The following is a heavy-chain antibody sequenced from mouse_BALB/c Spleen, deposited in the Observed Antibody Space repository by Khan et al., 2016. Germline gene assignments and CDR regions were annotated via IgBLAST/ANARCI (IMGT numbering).Heavy chain of an antibody. J-gene: IGHJ1*01. CDR3: TRDGYFDV. V-gene: IGHV6-6*02. Sequence: EVQLEVSGGGLVQPGGSMKLSCVASGFTFSNYWMNWVRQSPEKGLEWVAEIRLKSNNYATHYAESVKGRFTISRDDTKSSVYMQMNNVRAEDTSIYYCTRDGYFDVWGAGTTVTVSS. CDR2: IRLKSNNYAT. CDR1: GFTFSNYW.